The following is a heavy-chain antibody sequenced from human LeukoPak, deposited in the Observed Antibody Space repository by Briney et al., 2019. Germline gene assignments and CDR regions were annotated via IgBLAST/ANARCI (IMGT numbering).Heavy chain of an antibody. CDR2: ISGSGGST. CDR1: GFTFSSYA. J-gene: IGHJ4*02. D-gene: IGHD6-13*01. V-gene: IGHV3-23*01. CDR3: AKKEGSSWAHLDY. Sequence: GGSLRLSCAASGFTFSSYAMSWVRQAPGKGLEWVSAISGSGGSTYYADSVKGRFTISRDNSKDTLYLQMNSLRAEDTAVYYCAKKEGSSWAHLDYCGQGTLVTVSS.